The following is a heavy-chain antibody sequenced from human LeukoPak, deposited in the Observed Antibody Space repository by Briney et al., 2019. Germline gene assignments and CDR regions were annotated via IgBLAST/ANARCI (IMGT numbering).Heavy chain of an antibody. CDR1: GFTFSSYW. Sequence: GGSLRLSXAASGFTFSSYWMSWVRQAPGKGPEWVANIKQDGSEKYYVDSVKGRFTISRDNAKNSLYLQMNSRRAEDTAVYYCAGGAIVVVYWGQGTLVTVSS. D-gene: IGHD2-15*01. V-gene: IGHV3-7*04. CDR2: IKQDGSEK. CDR3: AGGAIVVVY. J-gene: IGHJ4*02.